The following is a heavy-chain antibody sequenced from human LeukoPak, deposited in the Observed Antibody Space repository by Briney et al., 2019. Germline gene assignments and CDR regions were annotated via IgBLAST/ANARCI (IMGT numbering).Heavy chain of an antibody. D-gene: IGHD3-3*01. V-gene: IGHV4-59*01. CDR2: IYYSGST. CDR3: ARVRDAFAPIDY. J-gene: IGHJ4*02. CDR1: GGSSRSYY. Sequence: SETLSLTCTVSGGSSRSYYWSWIREPPGKGLEWIGYIYYSGSTGYNPSLKSRVSMSVDTSKNQFSLKLSSVTAADTAVYYCARVRDAFAPIDYWGQGTLVTVSS.